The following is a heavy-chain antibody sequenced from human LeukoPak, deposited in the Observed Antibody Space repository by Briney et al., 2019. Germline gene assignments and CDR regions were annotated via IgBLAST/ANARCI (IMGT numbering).Heavy chain of an antibody. V-gene: IGHV4-59*01. J-gene: IGHJ4*02. CDR2: IYYSGST. CDR3: ARLLPPYYGSGSYGVDY. CDR1: GVSISSYY. D-gene: IGHD3-10*01. Sequence: PSETLSLTCTVSGVSISSYYWSWIRQPPGKGLEWIGYIYYSGSTNYNPSLKSRVTISVDTSKNQFSLKLSSVTAADTAVYYCARLLPPYYGSGSYGVDYWGQGTLVTVSS.